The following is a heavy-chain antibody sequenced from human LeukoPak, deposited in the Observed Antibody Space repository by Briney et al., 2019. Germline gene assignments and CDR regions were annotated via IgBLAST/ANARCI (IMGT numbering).Heavy chain of an antibody. D-gene: IGHD6-19*01. J-gene: IGHJ4*02. CDR1: GGSISGSY. V-gene: IGHV4-59*12. Sequence: SETLSLTCTVSGGSISGSYWNWIRQPPGKGLEWIGYIYYSGSTNYNPSLKSRVTLSMDTSKNQFSLRLSSVTAADTAVYYCARRVGSSGWYRIDYWGQGTLVIVSS. CDR2: IYYSGST. CDR3: ARRVGSSGWYRIDY.